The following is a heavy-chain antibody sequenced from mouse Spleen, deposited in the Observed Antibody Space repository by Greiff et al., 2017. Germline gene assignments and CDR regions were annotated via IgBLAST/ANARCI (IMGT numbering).Heavy chain of an antibody. CDR2: IWSDGST. Sequence: VKLMETGPGLVAPSQSLSITCTVSGFSLTSYGVHWVRQPPGKGLEWLVVIWSDGSTNYNSALKSRLSISKDNSKSQVFLKMNSLQTDDTAMYYCARHLIMGAMDYWGQGTSVTVSS. J-gene: IGHJ4*01. CDR1: GFSLTSYG. V-gene: IGHV2-6-1*01. D-gene: IGHD2-4*01. CDR3: ARHLIMGAMDY.